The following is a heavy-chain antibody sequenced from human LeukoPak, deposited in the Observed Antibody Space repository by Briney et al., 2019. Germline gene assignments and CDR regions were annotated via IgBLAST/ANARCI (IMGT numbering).Heavy chain of an antibody. D-gene: IGHD3-10*01. Sequence: VASVKVSCKASGGTFSSYAISWVRQAPGQGLEWMGGIIPIFGTANYALKFQGRVTMTEDTSTDTAYMELSSLRSEDTAVYYCATADYYGSGSRNYFDYWGQGTLVTVSS. CDR1: GGTFSSYA. J-gene: IGHJ4*02. CDR3: ATADYYGSGSRNYFDY. V-gene: IGHV1-69*06. CDR2: IIPIFGTA.